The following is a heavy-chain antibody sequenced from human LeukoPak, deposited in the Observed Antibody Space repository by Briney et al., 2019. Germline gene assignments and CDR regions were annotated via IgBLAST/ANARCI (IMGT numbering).Heavy chain of an antibody. D-gene: IGHD6-19*01. CDR2: ISSSGST. CDR3: ARARSGWYFDY. V-gene: IGHV4-4*07. J-gene: IGHJ4*02. Sequence: SETLSLTCTISGGSLIGYYWTWIRQPAGKGLEWIGRISSSGSTNYNRSLKSRVTMSVDTSKNQVSLRLSSVTAADTAVYYCARARSGWYFDYWGQGNLVTVSS. CDR1: GGSLIGYY.